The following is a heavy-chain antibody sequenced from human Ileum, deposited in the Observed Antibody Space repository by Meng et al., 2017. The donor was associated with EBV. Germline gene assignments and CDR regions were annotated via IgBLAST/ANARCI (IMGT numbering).Heavy chain of an antibody. D-gene: IGHD6-19*01. J-gene: IGHJ4*02. CDR3: ARDRQCGY. CDR2: ISAYNGNT. CDR1: GYTFTNYG. V-gene: IGHV1-18*01. Sequence: VKLVQCGTEVKTPAASVKVSCKASGYTFTNYGITWVRQAPGQGLEWMGWISAYNGNTNYAQKLQGRVTMTTDTSTSTAYMELRSLRSDDTAVYYCARDRQCGYWGQGTLVTVSS.